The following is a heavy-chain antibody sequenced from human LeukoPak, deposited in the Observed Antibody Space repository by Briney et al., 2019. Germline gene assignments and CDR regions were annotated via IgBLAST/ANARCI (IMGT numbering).Heavy chain of an antibody. CDR2: IYYSGST. Sequence: SETLSLTCTVSGGSISSYYWSWIRQPPGKGLEWIGGIYYSGSTYYNPYLKSRVNISVDTSKNQFSLKLSSVTAADTAVYYCARISGYYEATTFDYWGQGTLVTVSS. CDR3: ARISGYYEATTFDY. CDR1: GGSISSYY. D-gene: IGHD3-22*01. J-gene: IGHJ4*02. V-gene: IGHV4-39*07.